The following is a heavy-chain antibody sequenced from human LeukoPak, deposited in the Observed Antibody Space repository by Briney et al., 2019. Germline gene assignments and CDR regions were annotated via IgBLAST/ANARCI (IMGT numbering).Heavy chain of an antibody. CDR1: GDSLTSGVYY. J-gene: IGHJ5*02. V-gene: IGHV4-61*02. CDR3: ARDLVVVTTMNWFDP. D-gene: IGHD3-22*01. Sequence: PSETLSLTCTVSGDSLTSGVYYWTWIRQPAGNGLEWIGRIYTDGSTTYNASLKSRVTISVDTSKNQFSLKLSSVTAADTAVYYCARDLVVVTTMNWFDPWGQGTLVTVSS. CDR2: IYTDGST.